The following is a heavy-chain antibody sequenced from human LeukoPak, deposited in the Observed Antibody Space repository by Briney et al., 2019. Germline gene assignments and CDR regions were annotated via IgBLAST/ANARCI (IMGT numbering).Heavy chain of an antibody. CDR3: ARVMRFGNNWFDP. V-gene: IGHV1-2*02. J-gene: IGHJ5*02. D-gene: IGHD3-10*01. CDR1: GYTFTGYY. CDR2: INPNSGGT. Sequence: GASVKVSCKASGYTFTGYYMHWVRQAPGQGLEWMGWINPNSGGTNYAQKFQGRVTMTRDTSISTAYMELSRLRSDDTAVYYCARVMRFGNNWFDPWGQGTLVTVSS.